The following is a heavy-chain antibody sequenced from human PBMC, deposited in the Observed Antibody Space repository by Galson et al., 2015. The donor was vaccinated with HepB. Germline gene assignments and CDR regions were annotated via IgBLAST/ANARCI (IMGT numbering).Heavy chain of an antibody. CDR2: MNSNSGNT. D-gene: IGHD5-18*01. CDR3: ARSQLWSNNWFDP. V-gene: IGHV1-8*01. J-gene: IGHJ5*02. CDR1: GYTFTSYD. Sequence: SVKVSCKASGYTFTSYDINWVRQATGQGLEWMGWMNSNSGNTGYAQKFQGRVTMTRNTSISTAYMELSSLRSEDTAVYYCARSQLWSNNWFDPWGQGTLVTVSS.